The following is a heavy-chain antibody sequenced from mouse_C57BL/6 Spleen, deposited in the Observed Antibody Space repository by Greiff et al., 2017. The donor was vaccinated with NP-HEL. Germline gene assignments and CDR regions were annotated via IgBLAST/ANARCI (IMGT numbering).Heavy chain of an antibody. V-gene: IGHV1-64*01. J-gene: IGHJ3*01. Sequence: QVQLQQPGAELVKPGASVKLSCKASGYTFTSYWMHWVKQRPGQGLEWIGMIHPNSGSTNYNEKFKSKATLTVDKSSSTAYMQLSSLTSEDSAVYYCARFFGGSPAWFAYWGQGTLVTVSA. CDR3: ARFFGGSPAWFAY. CDR2: IHPNSGST. CDR1: GYTFTSYW.